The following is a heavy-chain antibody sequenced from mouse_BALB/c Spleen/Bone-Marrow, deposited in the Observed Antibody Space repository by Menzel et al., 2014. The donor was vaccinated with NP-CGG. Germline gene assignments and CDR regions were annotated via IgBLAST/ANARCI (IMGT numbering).Heavy chain of an antibody. CDR3: TREGTFFAY. CDR2: INPSNGGT. Sequence: QVQLQPSGAELVKPGASVKLSCKSSGYTFTSYYMYWVKQRPGQGLEWIGGINPSNGGTNFNEKFKSKATLTVDKSSSTAYMQLSSLTSEDSAVYYCTREGTFFAYWGQGTLVTVSA. V-gene: IGHV1S81*02. CDR1: GYTFTSYY. J-gene: IGHJ3*01. D-gene: IGHD3-3*01.